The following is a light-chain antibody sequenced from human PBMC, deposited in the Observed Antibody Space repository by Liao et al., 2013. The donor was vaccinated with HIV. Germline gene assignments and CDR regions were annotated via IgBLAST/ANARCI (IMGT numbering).Light chain of an antibody. CDR3: QAWDSSTWV. V-gene: IGLV3-21*01. CDR2: SDS. CDR1: SLGRRL. J-gene: IGLJ3*02. Sequence: SYVLTQPPSLSVAPGKAASIICEGTSLGRRLVHWYQQRPGQAPVLVIYSDSDRPSGIPERFSGSNSGNTATLTIGGTQAMDEADYYCQAWDSSTWVFGGGTKLTVL.